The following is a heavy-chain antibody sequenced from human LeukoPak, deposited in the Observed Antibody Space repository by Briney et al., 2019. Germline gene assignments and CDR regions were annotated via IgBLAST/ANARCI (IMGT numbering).Heavy chain of an antibody. CDR1: GFTVSSNY. CDR3: TRLEYSSSQLFDY. CDR2: IRSKAKNYAT. V-gene: IGHV3-73*01. J-gene: IGHJ4*02. Sequence: PGGSLRLSCAASGFTVSSNYMSWVRQASGKGLEWVARIRSKAKNYATAYAASVKGRFTISRDDSKNTAYLQMNSLKTEDTAVYFCTRLEYSSSQLFDYWGQGTLVTVSS. D-gene: IGHD6-6*01.